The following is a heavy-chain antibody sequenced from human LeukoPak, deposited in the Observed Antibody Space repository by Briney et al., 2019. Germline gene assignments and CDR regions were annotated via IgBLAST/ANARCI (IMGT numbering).Heavy chain of an antibody. D-gene: IGHD3-22*01. Sequence: SETLSLTCAASGGSISSYSWSWIRQPAGKGLEWIARIYSSGSTNYNPYPKSRVTISVDTYTNKFSLKLSSVTAADTAVDYCARGLRCYDGSGYRTGYWFDPWGQGALVTVSS. CDR3: ARGLRCYDGSGYRTGYWFDP. J-gene: IGHJ5*02. CDR1: GGSISSYS. CDR2: IYSSGST. V-gene: IGHV4-59*10.